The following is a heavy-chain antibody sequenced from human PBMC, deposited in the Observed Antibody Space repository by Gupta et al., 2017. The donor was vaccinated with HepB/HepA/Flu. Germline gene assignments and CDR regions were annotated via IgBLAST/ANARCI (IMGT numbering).Heavy chain of an antibody. CDR3: AVESPDAFDI. J-gene: IGHJ3*02. CDR1: GLTFSRFL. V-gene: IGHV3-7*01. Sequence: EVQLVESGGDLVQPGGSLSLSCVASGLTFSRFLMSWVRQTPGKGLEWVATIKKDGIEKYYVDSVKGRFTISRDNAKNSLYLQMNSLRAEDTAVYYCAVESPDAFDIWGQGTVVTVSS. CDR2: IKKDGIEK. D-gene: IGHD3-3*01.